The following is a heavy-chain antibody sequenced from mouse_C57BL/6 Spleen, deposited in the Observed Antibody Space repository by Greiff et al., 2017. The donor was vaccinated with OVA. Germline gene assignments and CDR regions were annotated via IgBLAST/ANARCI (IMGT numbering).Heavy chain of an antibody. Sequence: QVQLQQPGAELVMPGASVKLSCKASGYTFTSYWMHWVKQRPGQGLEWIGEIDPSDSYTNYNQKFKGKSTLTVDKSSSTAYMQLSSLTSEDSAVYYCERSKLRQPWFAYWGQGTLVTVSA. CDR2: IDPSDSYT. CDR1: GYTFTSYW. V-gene: IGHV1-69*01. J-gene: IGHJ3*01. D-gene: IGHD3-2*02. CDR3: ERSKLRQPWFAY.